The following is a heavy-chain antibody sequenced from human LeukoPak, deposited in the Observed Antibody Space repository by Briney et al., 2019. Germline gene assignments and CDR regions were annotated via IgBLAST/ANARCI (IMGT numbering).Heavy chain of an antibody. J-gene: IGHJ6*03. D-gene: IGHD7-27*01. V-gene: IGHV3-23*01. CDR3: AKGNGDVYYYYYMDV. Sequence: GGSLRPSCAASGFTFSSYGMSWVRQAPGKGLEWVSAISGSGGSTYYADSVKGRFTISRDNSKNTLYLQMNSLRAEDTAVYYCAKGNGDVYYYYYMDVWGKGTTVTISS. CDR2: ISGSGGST. CDR1: GFTFSSYG.